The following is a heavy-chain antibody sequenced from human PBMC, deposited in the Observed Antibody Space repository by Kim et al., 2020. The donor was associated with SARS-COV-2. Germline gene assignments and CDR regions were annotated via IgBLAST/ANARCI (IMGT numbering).Heavy chain of an antibody. J-gene: IGHJ6*02. CDR3: AKVFVVVPAAPSYGMDV. CDR2: ISYDGSNK. V-gene: IGHV3-30*18. D-gene: IGHD2-2*01. Sequence: GGSLRLSCAASGFTFSSYGMHWVRQAPGKGLEWVAVISYDGSNKYYADSVKGRFTISRDNSKNTLYLQMNSLRAEDTAVYYCAKVFVVVPAAPSYGMDVWGQGTTVTVSS. CDR1: GFTFSSYG.